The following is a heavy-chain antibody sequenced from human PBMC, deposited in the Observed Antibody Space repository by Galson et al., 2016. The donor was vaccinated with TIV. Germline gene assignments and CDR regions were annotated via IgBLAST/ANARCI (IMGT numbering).Heavy chain of an antibody. V-gene: IGHV1-69*13. D-gene: IGHD5-18*01. CDR2: IIPIFGMT. CDR1: GGTFSSYA. CDR3: ARALDTSTNTAYFYYYGLDV. J-gene: IGHJ6*02. Sequence: SVKVSCKASGGTFSSYAISWVRQAPGQGLEWMGGIIPIFGMTNYAQKFRGRVTITADESTSTIYMELSNLRSADTADYFCARALDTSTNTAYFYYYGLDVWGQGTTVTVSS.